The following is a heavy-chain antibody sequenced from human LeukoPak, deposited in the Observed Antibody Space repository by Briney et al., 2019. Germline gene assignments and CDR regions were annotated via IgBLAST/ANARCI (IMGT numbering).Heavy chain of an antibody. CDR3: ARGHDYGGNDHNWFDP. CDR1: GYTFTGYY. CDR2: INPNSGGT. Sequence: ASVKVSCKASGYTFTGYYMHWVRQAPGQGLEWMGRINPNSGGTNYAQKFQGRVTITTDESTSTAYMELSSLRSEDTAVYYCARGHDYGGNDHNWFDPWGQGTLVTVFS. J-gene: IGHJ5*02. D-gene: IGHD4-23*01. V-gene: IGHV1-2*06.